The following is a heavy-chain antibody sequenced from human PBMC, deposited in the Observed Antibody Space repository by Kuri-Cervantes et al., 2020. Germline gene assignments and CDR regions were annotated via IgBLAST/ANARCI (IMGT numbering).Heavy chain of an antibody. CDR2: INPSGGST. Sequence: ASVKVSCKASGYTFTSYYMHWVRQAPGQGLEWMGIINPSGGSTSYAQKFQGRVTMTRDTSISTAYMELSRLRSDDTAVYYCAREGPNVGMDVWGQGTTVTVSS. V-gene: IGHV1-46*01. J-gene: IGHJ6*02. CDR3: AREGPNVGMDV. CDR1: GYTFTSYY.